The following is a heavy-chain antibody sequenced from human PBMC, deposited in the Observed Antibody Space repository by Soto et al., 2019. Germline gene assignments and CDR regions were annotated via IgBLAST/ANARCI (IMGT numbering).Heavy chain of an antibody. Sequence: QVRLVQSGAEVKNPGASVKVSCKTSGYTFTSYGIGWARQAPGQGLEWMGWINTYNGNTNYAQNLQGRVTLTTDTCTSPAYMELRSLRSNDTAIYYCAMVDVYVTPSPQDVWGQGTTVTVSS. J-gene: IGHJ6*02. CDR2: INTYNGNT. CDR3: AMVDVYVTPSPQDV. D-gene: IGHD3-16*01. CDR1: GYTFTSYG. V-gene: IGHV1-18*01.